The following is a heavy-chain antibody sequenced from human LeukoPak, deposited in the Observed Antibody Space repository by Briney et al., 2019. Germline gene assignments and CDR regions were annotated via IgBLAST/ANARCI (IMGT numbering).Heavy chain of an antibody. D-gene: IGHD3-10*01. CDR2: INPNSGGT. Sequence: ASVKVSCKAPGYTFTSFYMHWVRQAPGQGLEWMGWINPNSGGTNYAQKFQGRVTMTRDTSISTAYMELSRLRSDDTAVYYCARDRMVRGVTNNDYWGQGTLVTVSS. CDR3: ARDRMVRGVTNNDY. J-gene: IGHJ4*02. CDR1: GYTFTSFY. V-gene: IGHV1-2*02.